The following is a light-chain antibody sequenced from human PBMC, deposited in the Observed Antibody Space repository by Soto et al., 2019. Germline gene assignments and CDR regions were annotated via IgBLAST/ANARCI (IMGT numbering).Light chain of an antibody. CDR1: QSLNSA. CDR2: GAS. V-gene: IGKV3-15*01. J-gene: IGKJ4*01. Sequence: EIVMTQSPATLSVSPGERATLSCRASQSLNSALAWYQQKPGQVPRLLIYGASSRATGLPARFSASGSGTEFTLTISSLQPEDVEAYYCQKYNSAPLTFGGGTKVDIK. CDR3: QKYNSAPLT.